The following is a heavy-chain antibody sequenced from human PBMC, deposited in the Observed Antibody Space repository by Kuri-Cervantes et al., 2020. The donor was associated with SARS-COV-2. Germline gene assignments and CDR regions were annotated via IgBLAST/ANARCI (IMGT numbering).Heavy chain of an antibody. D-gene: IGHD2-2*01. CDR3: AKHYCSSTSCSYYFDY. CDR1: GFTFSSYA. CDR2: ISGSGGST. V-gene: IGHV3-23*01. Sequence: ETLSLTCAASGFTFSSYAMSWVRQAPGKGLEWVSAISGSGGSTYYADSVKGRFTISRDNSKNTLYLQMNSLRAEDTAVYYCAKHYCSSTSCSYYFDYWGQGTLVTVSS. J-gene: IGHJ4*02.